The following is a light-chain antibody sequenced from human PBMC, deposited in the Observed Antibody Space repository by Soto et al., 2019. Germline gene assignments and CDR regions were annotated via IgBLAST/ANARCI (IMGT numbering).Light chain of an antibody. CDR2: AAS. CDR3: QRYGDSPPNT. V-gene: IGKV3-20*01. J-gene: IGKJ2*01. CDR1: QSVNSRF. Sequence: EIVLTQSPGTLSLSPGESATLSCRASQSVNSRFLAWYQHIPGQAPRLLIYAASTRATGIPDRFSGSASGTDFFTLTISRLEPEDFAVYYCQRYGDSPPNTFGQGTKLEIK.